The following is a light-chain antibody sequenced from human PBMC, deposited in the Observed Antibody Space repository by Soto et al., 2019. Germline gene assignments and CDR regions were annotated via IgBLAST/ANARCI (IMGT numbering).Light chain of an antibody. V-gene: IGLV2-14*01. CDR2: DVN. CDR3: SSYTSRSSLV. Sequence: QSALTQPASVSGSPGQSITISCTGTSSDVGGYNYVSWYQQHPGKAPKLMIFDVNNRPSGVSNRFSGSKSGNTASLTISGLQAEDEADYYCSSYTSRSSLVFGGGTKLTVL. J-gene: IGLJ2*01. CDR1: SSDVGGYNY.